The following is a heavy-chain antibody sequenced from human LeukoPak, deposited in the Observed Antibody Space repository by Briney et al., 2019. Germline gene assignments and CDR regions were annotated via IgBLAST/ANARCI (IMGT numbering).Heavy chain of an antibody. CDR3: ARVRGVKGSEFDY. Sequence: ASVKVSCKASGYTFTSYYIHWVRQAPGQGLEWMGIINPSSGSISYAQKFQGRVTMTRDTSTSTVYMELSSLRSEDTAVYYCARVRGVKGSEFDYWGQGTLVTVSS. J-gene: IGHJ4*02. CDR2: INPSSGSI. D-gene: IGHD3-10*01. CDR1: GYTFTSYY. V-gene: IGHV1-46*01.